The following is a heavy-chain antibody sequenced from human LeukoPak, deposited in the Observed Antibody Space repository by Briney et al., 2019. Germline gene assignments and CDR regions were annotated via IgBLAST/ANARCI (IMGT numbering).Heavy chain of an antibody. J-gene: IGHJ3*02. V-gene: IGHV3-20*04. Sequence: GGSLRLSCAASGFTFDDYGMSWVRQAPGKGLEWVSGINWNGGSTGYADSVKGRFTISRDNAKNSLYLQMNSLRAEDTALYYCARVARGTPRSSASDIWGQGTMVTVSS. D-gene: IGHD1-1*01. CDR2: INWNGGST. CDR1: GFTFDDYG. CDR3: ARVARGTPRSSASDI.